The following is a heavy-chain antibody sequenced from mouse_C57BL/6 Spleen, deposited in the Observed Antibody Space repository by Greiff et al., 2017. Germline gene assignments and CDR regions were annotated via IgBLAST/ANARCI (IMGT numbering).Heavy chain of an antibody. CDR2: IDPSDSYT. J-gene: IGHJ1*03. V-gene: IGHV1-50*01. CDR1: GYTFTSYW. CDR3: ARRHYYGSSYGYFDV. Sequence: VQLQQPGAELVKPGASVKLSCKASGYTFTSYWMQWVKQRPGQGLEWIGEIDPSDSYTNYNQKFKGKATLTVDTSSSTAYMQLSSLTSEDSAVYYCARRHYYGSSYGYFDVWGTGTTVTVSS. D-gene: IGHD1-1*01.